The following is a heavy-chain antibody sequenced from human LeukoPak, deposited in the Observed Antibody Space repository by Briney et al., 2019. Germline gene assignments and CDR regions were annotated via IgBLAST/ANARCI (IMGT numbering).Heavy chain of an antibody. CDR1: GFTFSSYG. CDR3: AKDLYGSGSYQIRLFDY. J-gene: IGHJ4*02. CDR2: IRYDGSNK. D-gene: IGHD3-10*01. V-gene: IGHV3-30*02. Sequence: GGSLRLSCAASGFTFSSYGMHWVRQAPGKGLEWVAFIRYDGSNKFYADSVKGRFTISRDNSKNTLYLQMNSLRVEDTAVYYCAKDLYGSGSYQIRLFDYWGQGTLVTVSS.